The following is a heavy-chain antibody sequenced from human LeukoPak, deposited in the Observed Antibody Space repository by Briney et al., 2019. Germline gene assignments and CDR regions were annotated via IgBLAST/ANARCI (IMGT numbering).Heavy chain of an antibody. D-gene: IGHD2-2*03. CDR3: ARDRGGYCGSTSCHPYDY. J-gene: IGHJ4*02. Sequence: GGSLRLSCASSGFIFSSYSMNWVRQAPGKGLEWVSSLTSSSSYIYYGDSVKGRFHISRDNAKNSLYLHMHSLRAEDTAVYYCARDRGGYCGSTSCHPYDYWGQGTLVTVSS. CDR1: GFIFSSYS. V-gene: IGHV3-21*01. CDR2: LTSSSSYI.